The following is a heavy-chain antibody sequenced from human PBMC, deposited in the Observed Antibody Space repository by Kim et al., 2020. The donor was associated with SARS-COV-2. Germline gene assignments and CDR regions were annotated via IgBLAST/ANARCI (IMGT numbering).Heavy chain of an antibody. CDR1: GGSISSSNW. CDR3: ARGANYYGSGSYYTVDYYGMDV. Sequence: SETLSLTCAVPGGSISSSNWWSWVRQPPGKGLEWIGEIYHSGSTNYNPSLKSRVTISVDKSKNQFSLKLSSVTAADTAVYYCARGANYYGSGSYYTVDYYGMDVWGQGTTVTVSS. D-gene: IGHD3-10*01. V-gene: IGHV4-4*02. J-gene: IGHJ6*02. CDR2: IYHSGST.